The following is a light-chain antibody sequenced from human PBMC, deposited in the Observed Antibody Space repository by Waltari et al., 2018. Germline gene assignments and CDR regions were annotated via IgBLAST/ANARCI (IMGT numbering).Light chain of an antibody. Sequence: EIVMTQSPATLSVSPGESATLSCRASQGVYSNLAWYQQKLGQAPRLRIHSASTRATGIPARFSGSGSGTEFTLTISSLQSEDFAVYYCQQYNNWPPYTFGQGTKLEIK. V-gene: IGKV3-15*01. CDR2: SAS. J-gene: IGKJ2*01. CDR1: QGVYSN. CDR3: QQYNNWPPYT.